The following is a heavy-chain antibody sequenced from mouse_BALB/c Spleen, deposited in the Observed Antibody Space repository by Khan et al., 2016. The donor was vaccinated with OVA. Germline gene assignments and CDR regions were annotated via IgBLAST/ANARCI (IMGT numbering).Heavy chain of an antibody. Sequence: EVKLEESGPGLVKPSQSLSLTCTVTGYSITSDYAWNWIRQFPGNKLEWMGYISYSGSTNYNPSLKSRISITRDTSKNQFFLQLNSVTTEDTATYDCPNHYGDMDYWGQGTTLTVSS. J-gene: IGHJ2*01. CDR1: GYSITSDYA. CDR3: PNHYGDMDY. D-gene: IGHD1-2*01. V-gene: IGHV3-2*02. CDR2: ISYSGST.